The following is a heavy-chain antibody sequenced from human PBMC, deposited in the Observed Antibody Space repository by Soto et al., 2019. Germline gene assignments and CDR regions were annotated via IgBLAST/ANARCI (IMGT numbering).Heavy chain of an antibody. CDR2: MNPNSGNT. Sequence: APAKLCCKAPGFTFTSKYLSWVRHATGQGLEWMGWMNPNSGNTGYAQKFQARVTMTRKTSISTAYMELTSLRSEDTAVYYCARWRIAAAGSYYYYFLDVWGKGTSVPVSS. CDR3: ARWRIAAAGSYYYYFLDV. V-gene: IGHV1-8*01. CDR1: GFTFTSKY. D-gene: IGHD6-13*01. J-gene: IGHJ6*03.